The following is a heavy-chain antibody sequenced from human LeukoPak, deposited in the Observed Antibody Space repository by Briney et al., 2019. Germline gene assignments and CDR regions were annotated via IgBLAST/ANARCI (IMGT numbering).Heavy chain of an antibody. CDR2: MSPNGDST. CDR1: GYPFTKFY. Sequence: ASVKVSCKASGYPFTKFYMHWVRQAPGHGLEWMGLMSPNGDSTLYSQKFQGRVTMTRDTSTSTAYMELSRLRSDDTAVYYCARERTLTSCYDYWGQGTLVTVSS. CDR3: ARERTLTSCYDY. D-gene: IGHD2-15*01. J-gene: IGHJ4*02. V-gene: IGHV1-46*01.